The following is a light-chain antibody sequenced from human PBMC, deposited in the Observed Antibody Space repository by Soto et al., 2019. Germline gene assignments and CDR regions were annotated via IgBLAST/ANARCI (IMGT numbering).Light chain of an antibody. CDR1: QSVSSD. CDR2: GAS. J-gene: IGKJ1*01. Sequence: VVLTQSPATLSLSPGERATLSCRASQSVSSDLAWYQQKPGQAPRLLIYGASTRATGFPARFSGSGSGTGFTLTISSVQSEDIALYYCQQYHEWPSWAFGQGTKVEIK. V-gene: IGKV3-15*01. CDR3: QQYHEWPSWA.